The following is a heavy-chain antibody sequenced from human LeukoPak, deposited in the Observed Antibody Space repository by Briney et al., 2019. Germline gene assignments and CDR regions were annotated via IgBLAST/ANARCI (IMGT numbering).Heavy chain of an antibody. CDR3: AKCSTSAYTTGWCNWIDP. CDR1: GFTFSSYA. Sequence: GGSLRLSCAASGFTFSSYAMSWVRQAPGKGLEWVSSTVSRGTTQYADSVKGRFTVSRDTSKNTLYLQMNSLRADDTAVYYCAKCSTSAYTTGWCNWIDPWGREPWSPSP. J-gene: IGHJ5*02. V-gene: IGHV3-23*01. D-gene: IGHD6-19*01. CDR2: TVSRGTT.